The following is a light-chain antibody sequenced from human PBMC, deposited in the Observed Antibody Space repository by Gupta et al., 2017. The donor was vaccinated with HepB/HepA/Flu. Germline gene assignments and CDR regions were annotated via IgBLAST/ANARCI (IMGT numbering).Light chain of an antibody. CDR3: QQYNNWPPCS. CDR2: GAS. J-gene: IGKJ2*04. Sequence: EIVMTQSPATLSVSPGERATLSCRASQSVSSNLAWYQQKPGQAPRLLIYGASTRGTGIPARFSGSGSGTEFTLTISSLQSEDFAVYYCQQYNNWPPCSFGQGTKLEIK. V-gene: IGKV3-15*01. CDR1: QSVSSN.